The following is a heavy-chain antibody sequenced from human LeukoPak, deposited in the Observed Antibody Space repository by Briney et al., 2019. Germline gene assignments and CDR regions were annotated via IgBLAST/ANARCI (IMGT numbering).Heavy chain of an antibody. CDR2: IYAGDSDT. CDR3: ARRSSGYTNYCSRTDYYFHMDV. J-gene: IGHJ6*03. D-gene: IGHD6-13*01. Sequence: GESLKISCKGSGYSFTSYWIVWVRQMPGKGLEWMGTIYAGDSDTIYSPSFQGQVTISADKSISTAYLQWSSLKGSDTAIYYCARRSSGYTNYCSRTDYYFHMDVWGNGTTVSVS. CDR1: GYSFTSYW. V-gene: IGHV5-51*01.